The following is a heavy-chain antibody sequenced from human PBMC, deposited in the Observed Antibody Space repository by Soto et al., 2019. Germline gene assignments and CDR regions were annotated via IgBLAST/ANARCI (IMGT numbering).Heavy chain of an antibody. CDR2: MSPSGGHT. J-gene: IGHJ6*02. CDR1: GYAFTTYD. Sequence: QVQLAQSGAEVKEPGASVRVSCKASGYAFTTYDINWVRQATGQGLEWMGWMSPSGGHTDYAQKFQGRVSMTRDISITTADMELSSRTSADKAVYFCARGVEAGMDVWGQGTTVTDSS. D-gene: IGHD6-19*01. CDR3: ARGVEAGMDV. V-gene: IGHV1-8*01.